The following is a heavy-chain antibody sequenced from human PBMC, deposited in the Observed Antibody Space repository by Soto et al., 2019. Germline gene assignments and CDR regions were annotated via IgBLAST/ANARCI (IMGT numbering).Heavy chain of an antibody. CDR1: GFSLNNTRLG. CDR3: ARIQEMYSSSWYYFDY. Sequence: KESGPVLVKPTETLTLTCTVSGFSLNNTRLGVSWIRQPPGKALQWLAHIFSNDEKSYRTSLKSRLTISKDTSKSQVVLNMTNMDPVDTATYYCARIQEMYSSSWYYFDYWGQGTLVTVSS. CDR2: IFSNDEK. D-gene: IGHD6-13*01. J-gene: IGHJ4*02. V-gene: IGHV2-26*01.